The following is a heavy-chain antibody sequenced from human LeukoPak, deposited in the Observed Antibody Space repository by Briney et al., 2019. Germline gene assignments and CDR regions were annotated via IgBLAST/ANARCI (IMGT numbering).Heavy chain of an antibody. CDR2: ISAYNGNT. V-gene: IGHV1-18*01. CDR1: GGTFSSYA. CDR3: ARDLGVSIAALYYYYGMDV. Sequence: ASVKVSCKASGGTFSSYAISWVRQAPGQGLEWMGWISAYNGNTNYAQKLRGRVTMTTDTSTSTAYMELRSLRSDDTAVYYCARDLGVSIAALYYYYGMDVWGQGTTVTVSS. J-gene: IGHJ6*02. D-gene: IGHD6-25*01.